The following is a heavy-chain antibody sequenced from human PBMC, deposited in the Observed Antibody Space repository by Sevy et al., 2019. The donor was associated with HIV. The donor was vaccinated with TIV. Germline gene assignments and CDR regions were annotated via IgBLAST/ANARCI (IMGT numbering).Heavy chain of an antibody. V-gene: IGHV3-23*01. CDR1: GFTFNIYS. Sequence: GGSLRLSCSASGFTFNIYSMSWVRQTPGKGLEWVATLSFGCGKIKHADSVKGRFTMSRDDSKNAVYLQMNNLRVEDTAIYYCAREGCTKPRDYWGQGTLVTVSS. J-gene: IGHJ4*02. CDR2: LSFGCGKI. CDR3: AREGCTKPRDY. D-gene: IGHD2-8*01.